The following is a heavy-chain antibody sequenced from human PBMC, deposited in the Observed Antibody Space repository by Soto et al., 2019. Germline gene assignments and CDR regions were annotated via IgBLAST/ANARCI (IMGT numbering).Heavy chain of an antibody. D-gene: IGHD2-15*01. V-gene: IGHV3-30*04. CDR1: GFTFSSYS. CDR2: ISYDGSNK. CDR3: ARGAAIVVVVAAGDY. Sequence: SLRLSCAASGFTFSSYSMHWVRQAPGKGLEWVAVISYDGSNKYYADSVKGLFTISRDNSKNTLYLQMNSLRAEDTAVYYGARGAAIVVVVAAGDYWGQGTLVTVSS. J-gene: IGHJ4*02.